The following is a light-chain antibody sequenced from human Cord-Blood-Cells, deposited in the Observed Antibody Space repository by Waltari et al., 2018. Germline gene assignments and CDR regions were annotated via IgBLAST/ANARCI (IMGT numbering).Light chain of an antibody. J-gene: IGLJ3*02. CDR2: EGS. CDR1: SSDVGSYNL. V-gene: IGLV2-23*03. CDR3: CSYAGSSTFV. Sequence: QSALTQPASVSGSPGQSITISCTGTSSDVGSYNLVSWYQQHPVKAPKLMIYEGSKRDSWVSNRFSASKSGNAASVTISWVQAEDEADYYCCSYAGSSTFVFGGGTKLTVL.